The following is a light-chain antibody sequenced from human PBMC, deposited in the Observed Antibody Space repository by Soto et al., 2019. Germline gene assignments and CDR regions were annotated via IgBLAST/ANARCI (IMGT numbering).Light chain of an antibody. J-gene: IGLJ2*01. CDR1: SSNIGAGYD. V-gene: IGLV1-40*01. Sequence: QAVVTQPPSVSGAPGQRVTISCTGSSSNIGAGYDVHWYQQLPGTAPKLLIYGNSNRPSGVPDRFSGSKSGTSASLSITGLQAEDEADYYCQSYDSSRSGPVVFGGGTKLTVL. CDR3: QSYDSSRSGPVV. CDR2: GNS.